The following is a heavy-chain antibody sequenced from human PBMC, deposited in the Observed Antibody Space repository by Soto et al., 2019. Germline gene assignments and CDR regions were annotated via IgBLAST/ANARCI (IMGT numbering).Heavy chain of an antibody. CDR3: ARGAEWYLDY. Sequence: GGSLRLSCAASGFTFSSYAMHWVRQAPGKGLEWVAVISYDGSNKYYADSVKGRFTISRDNSKNTLYLQMNSLRAEDTAVYYCARGAEWYLDYWGQGTLVTVSS. CDR2: ISYDGSNK. D-gene: IGHD3-3*01. V-gene: IGHV3-30-3*01. J-gene: IGHJ4*02. CDR1: GFTFSSYA.